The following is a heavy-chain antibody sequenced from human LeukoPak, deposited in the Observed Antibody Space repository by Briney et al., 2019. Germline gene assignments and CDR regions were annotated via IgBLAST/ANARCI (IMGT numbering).Heavy chain of an antibody. D-gene: IGHD4-17*01. J-gene: IGHJ5*02. CDR3: ARGATETFNWFDP. CDR2: IYHSGST. Sequence: SETLSLTCTVSGGSIRSYYWSWIRQPPGKGLEWIGSIYHSGSTNYNPSLKSRVTISVDTSKNQFSLRLSSVTAADTAVYFCARGATETFNWFDPWGQGTLVTVSS. V-gene: IGHV4-59*08. CDR1: GGSIRSYY.